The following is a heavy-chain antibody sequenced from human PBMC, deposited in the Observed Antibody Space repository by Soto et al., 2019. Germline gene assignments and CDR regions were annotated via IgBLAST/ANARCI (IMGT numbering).Heavy chain of an antibody. CDR3: AKVGYSSSSYLDY. D-gene: IGHD6-6*01. V-gene: IGHV3-23*01. CDR1: GFTFSSYA. Sequence: GGSLRLSCAASGFTFSSYAMSWVRRAPGKGLEWVSAISGSGGSTYYADSVKGRFTISRDNSKNTLYLQMNSLRAEDTAVYYCAKVGYSSSSYLDYWGQGTLVTVSS. CDR2: ISGSGGST. J-gene: IGHJ4*02.